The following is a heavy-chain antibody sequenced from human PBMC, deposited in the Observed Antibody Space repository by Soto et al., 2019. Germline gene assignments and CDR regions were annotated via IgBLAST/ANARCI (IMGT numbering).Heavy chain of an antibody. CDR2: ISSSSSYI. J-gene: IGHJ5*02. V-gene: IGHV3-21*01. CDR3: AREAAAAQEMGLGPNWFDP. CDR1: GFTFSSYS. Sequence: GSLRLSCAASGFTFSSYSMNWVRQAPGKWLEWVSSISSSSSYIYYADSVKGRFTISRDNAKNSLYLQMNSLRAEDTAVYYCAREAAAAQEMGLGPNWFDPWGQGTLVTVS. D-gene: IGHD6-13*01.